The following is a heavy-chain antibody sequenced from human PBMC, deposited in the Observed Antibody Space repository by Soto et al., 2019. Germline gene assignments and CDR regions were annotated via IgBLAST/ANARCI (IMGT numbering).Heavy chain of an antibody. V-gene: IGHV3-30-3*01. CDR3: ANMAAAGTG. J-gene: IGHJ4*02. CDR1: GFTFSSYA. CDR2: ISYDGSNK. D-gene: IGHD6-13*01. Sequence: GSLRLSCAASGFTFSSYAMHWVRQAPGKGLEWVAVISYDGSNKYYADSVKGRFTISRDNSKNTLYLQMNSLRVEDTAVFYCANMAAAGTGWGQGTLV.